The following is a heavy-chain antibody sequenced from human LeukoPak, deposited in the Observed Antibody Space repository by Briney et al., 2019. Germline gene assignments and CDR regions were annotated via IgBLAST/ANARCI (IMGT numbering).Heavy chain of an antibody. V-gene: IGHV3-48*02. CDR3: ARGDCTSTSCSQDFDY. J-gene: IGHJ4*02. D-gene: IGHD2-2*01. Sequence: EGSLRLSCAASRFTFSGYGMNWVRQAPGKGLEWVSYISSSSDTIYYADSVKGRFTISRDKAKNSLHLQMNSLRDEDTAVYYCARGDCTSTSCSQDFDYWGQGTLVTVSS. CDR1: RFTFSGYG. CDR2: ISSSSDTI.